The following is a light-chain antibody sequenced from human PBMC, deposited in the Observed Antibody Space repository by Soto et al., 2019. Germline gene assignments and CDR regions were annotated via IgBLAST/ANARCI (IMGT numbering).Light chain of an antibody. CDR1: QSLVHSDGIAY. CDR3: MQGTHWPIT. CDR2: KVS. V-gene: IGKV2-30*02. Sequence: EVVMTQSTLSLPVTLGQPASISCRSNQSLVHSDGIAYFSWFQQRPGRSPRRLIYKVSNRDSGVPARFSGSGSGTDFALKISRVEAEDVGVYYCMQGTHWPITFGHGTRLEI. J-gene: IGKJ5*01.